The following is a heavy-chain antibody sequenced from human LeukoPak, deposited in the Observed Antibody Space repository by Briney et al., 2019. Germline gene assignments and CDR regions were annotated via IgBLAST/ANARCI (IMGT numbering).Heavy chain of an antibody. CDR1: GSTFSSYA. V-gene: IGHV3-30-3*01. Sequence: AGGSLRLSCAASGSTFSSYAMHWVRQAPGKGLEWVAVMSYDGTSEYYADSVRGRFTISRDHSQNMLHLQMNSLRDEDTALYYCVRDRRDGKNLAYHFDFWGQGTLVTDSS. CDR2: MSYDGTSE. J-gene: IGHJ4*02. D-gene: IGHD5-24*01. CDR3: VRDRRDGKNLAYHFDF.